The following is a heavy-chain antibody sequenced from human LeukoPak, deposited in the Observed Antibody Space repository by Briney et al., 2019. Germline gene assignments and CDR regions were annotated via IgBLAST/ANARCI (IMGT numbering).Heavy chain of an antibody. CDR1: GGSISSSSYY. CDR3: ARLVVPAAMSPKGLYYFDY. J-gene: IGHJ4*02. V-gene: IGHV4-39*01. CDR2: IYYSGST. Sequence: SETLSLTCTVSGGSISSSSYYWGWIRQPPGKGLEGIGSIYYSGSTYYNPSLKIRVTISVDTSKNQFSLRLSSVTAADTAVYYCARLVVPAAMSPKGLYYFDYWGQGTLVTVSS. D-gene: IGHD2-2*01.